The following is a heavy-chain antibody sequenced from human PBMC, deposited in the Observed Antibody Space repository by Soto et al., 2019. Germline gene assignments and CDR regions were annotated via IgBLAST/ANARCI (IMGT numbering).Heavy chain of an antibody. CDR2: VYSTGST. CDR3: ARDEYYDSDNWFDH. CDR1: GVAITAYD. D-gene: IGHD3-16*01. V-gene: IGHV4-4*07. J-gene: IGHJ5*02. Sequence: ETLARTCAVSGVAITAYDWSWIRQPVGEGLQWIGRVYSTGSTNYNPSLRSRVTMSVDTSQNQFFLRLRSVTAADTAVYYCARDEYYDSDNWFDHWGQGISVTVYS.